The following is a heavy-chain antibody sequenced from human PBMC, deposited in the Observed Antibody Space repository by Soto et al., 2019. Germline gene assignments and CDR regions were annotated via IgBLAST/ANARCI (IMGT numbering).Heavy chain of an antibody. Sequence: SETLSLTCTVSGGSISSGGYYWSWIRQHPGKGLEWIGYIYYSGSTYYNPSLKSRVTISVDTSKNQFSLRLSSVTAADTAVYYCARDSYESWFDPWGQGTLVTVSS. V-gene: IGHV4-31*03. CDR2: IYYSGST. CDR1: GGSISSGGYY. CDR3: ARDSYESWFDP. J-gene: IGHJ5*02. D-gene: IGHD3-3*01.